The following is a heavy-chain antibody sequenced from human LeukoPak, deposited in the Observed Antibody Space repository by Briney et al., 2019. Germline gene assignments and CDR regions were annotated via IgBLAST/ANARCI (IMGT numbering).Heavy chain of an antibody. V-gene: IGHV4-59*01. CDR3: ARARYVNSFYAFDI. Sequence: SETLSLTCTVSGGSISSYYRSWIRLPPGKGLEWIGYLSKSGKTNYSPSLKSRVTIFGDTSKNQFFLKLSSVTAADTAVYYCARARYVNSFYAFDIWGQGTLVTVSS. CDR1: GGSISSYY. CDR2: LSKSGKT. D-gene: IGHD3-9*01. J-gene: IGHJ3*02.